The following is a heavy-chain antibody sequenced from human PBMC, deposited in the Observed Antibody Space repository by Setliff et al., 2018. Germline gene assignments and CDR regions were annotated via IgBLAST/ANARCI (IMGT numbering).Heavy chain of an antibody. J-gene: IGHJ4*02. V-gene: IGHV4-38-2*01. CDR3: ARQIDYGDFQYFDY. CDR1: GYSISSGYY. CDR2: IYHNGNS. D-gene: IGHD4-17*01. Sequence: PSETLSLTCSVSGYSISSGYYWGWIRQPPGKGLEWIGSIYHNGNSYYNPSLKSRVTISADTSKNQLSLKLNSVTAADTAVYYCARQIDYGDFQYFDYWGQGTLVTVSS.